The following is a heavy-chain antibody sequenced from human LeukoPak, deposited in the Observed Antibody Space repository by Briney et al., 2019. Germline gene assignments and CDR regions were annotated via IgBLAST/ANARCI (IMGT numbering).Heavy chain of an antibody. CDR3: ARFVVRGYDPPEGDDY. CDR2: IYYSGST. J-gene: IGHJ4*02. CDR1: GGSISSSSYY. V-gene: IGHV4-39*07. Sequence: SETLSLTCTVSGGSISSSSYYWGWIRQPPGKGLEWIGSIYYSGSTNYNPSLKSRVTISVDTSKNQFSLKLSSVTAADTAVYYCARFVVRGYDPPEGDDYWGQGTLVTVSS. D-gene: IGHD3-10*01.